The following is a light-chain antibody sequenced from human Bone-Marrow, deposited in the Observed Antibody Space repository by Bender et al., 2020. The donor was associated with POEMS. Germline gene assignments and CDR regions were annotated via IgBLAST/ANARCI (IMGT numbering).Light chain of an antibody. Sequence: QSVLTQSPSTSGPPGQRVTISCSGTSSNVGTNRLNWYQLLPGTAPRLLIYSDDQRPSGVPDRFSGSKSGTSASLAISGLQSEDEGDYYCSSYAGSNNWVFGGGTKLTVL. CDR3: SSYAGSNNWV. CDR2: SDD. J-gene: IGLJ3*02. CDR1: SSNVGTNR. V-gene: IGLV1-44*01.